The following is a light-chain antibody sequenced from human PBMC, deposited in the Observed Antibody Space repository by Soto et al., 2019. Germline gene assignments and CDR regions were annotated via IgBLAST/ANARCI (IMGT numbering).Light chain of an antibody. J-gene: IGLJ2*01. V-gene: IGLV2-14*01. CDR2: EGT. CDR3: SSSTNTNTLVI. Sequence: QSALTQPASVSGSPGQSVTISCTGTSGDIGRYKFVSWFQQHPGKAPKLLIFEGTNRPSGVSHRFSGSKSGNTASLTISSLQAEDEAMYFCSSSTNTNTLVIFGGGTKLTVL. CDR1: SGDIGRYKF.